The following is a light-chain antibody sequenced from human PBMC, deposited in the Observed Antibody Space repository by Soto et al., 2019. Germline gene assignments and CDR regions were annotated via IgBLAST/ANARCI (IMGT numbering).Light chain of an antibody. CDR1: QSVSSN. CDR2: GAS. J-gene: IGKJ1*01. Sequence: EIVMTQSPATLSVSPGERATLSCRASQSVSSNLAWYQQKPGQAPRLLIYGASTRATAIPARFIGSGSETEFTLTISSLQSEDFAVYYCQQYNNWPPWTFGQGTKVEIK. CDR3: QQYNNWPPWT. V-gene: IGKV3-15*01.